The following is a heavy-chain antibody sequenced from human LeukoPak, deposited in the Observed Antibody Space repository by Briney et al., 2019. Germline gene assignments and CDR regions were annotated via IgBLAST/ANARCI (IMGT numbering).Heavy chain of an antibody. Sequence: ASVKVSCKVSGYTLTELSMHWVRQAPGKGFEWMGRFDPEKGETIYVQKFQGRVTMTEDTSTDTAYMELSSLRSEDTAVYYCATEGYYDSSGYYTDYWGQGTLVTVSS. CDR2: FDPEKGET. CDR3: ATEGYYDSSGYYTDY. V-gene: IGHV1-24*01. D-gene: IGHD3-22*01. CDR1: GYTLTELS. J-gene: IGHJ4*02.